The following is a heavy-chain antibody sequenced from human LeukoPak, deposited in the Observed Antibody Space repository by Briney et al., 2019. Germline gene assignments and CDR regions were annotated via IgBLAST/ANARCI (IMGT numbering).Heavy chain of an antibody. J-gene: IGHJ4*02. CDR2: IYGGGST. CDR1: GFTVSSNY. CDR3: ARARGPNDYFDY. V-gene: IGHV3-66*01. Sequence: PGGSLRLSCAAPGFTVSSNYMSWVRQAPGKGLEWVSVIYGGGSTYYADSVKGRFTISRDNSKNTLYLQMNSLRAEDTAVYYCARARGPNDYFDYWGQGTLVTVSS.